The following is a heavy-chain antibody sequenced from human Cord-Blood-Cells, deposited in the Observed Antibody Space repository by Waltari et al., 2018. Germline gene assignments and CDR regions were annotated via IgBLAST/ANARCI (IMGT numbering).Heavy chain of an antibody. CDR2: IYSGGST. CDR1: GFTVSSNY. CDR3: ARDMIIAARHYYYYGMDV. J-gene: IGHJ6*02. Sequence: EVQLVETGGGLIQPGGSLRLSCAASGFTVSSNYMSWVRQAPGKGLEWVSVIYSGGSTYYADSVKGRFTSSRDNSKNTLYLQMNSLRAEDTAVYYCARDMIIAARHYYYYGMDVWGQGTTVTVSS. V-gene: IGHV3-53*02. D-gene: IGHD6-6*01.